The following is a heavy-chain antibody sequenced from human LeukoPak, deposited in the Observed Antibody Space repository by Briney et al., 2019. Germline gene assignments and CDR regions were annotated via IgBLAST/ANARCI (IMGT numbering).Heavy chain of an antibody. CDR3: ARHPGYSYGYLDY. CDR1: GGSISSGGYY. V-gene: IGHV4-39*01. Sequence: SQTLSLTCTVSGGSISSGGYYWGWIRQPPGKGLEWIGSIYHSGSTNYNPSLKSRVTISVDTSKNQFSLKLSSVTAADTAVYYCARHPGYSYGYLDYWGQGTLVTVSS. D-gene: IGHD5-18*01. CDR2: IYHSGST. J-gene: IGHJ4*02.